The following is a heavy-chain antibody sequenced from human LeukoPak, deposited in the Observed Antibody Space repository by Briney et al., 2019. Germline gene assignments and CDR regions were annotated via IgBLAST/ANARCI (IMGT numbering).Heavy chain of an antibody. CDR2: ISYDGSNK. V-gene: IGHV3-30-3*01. CDR1: GFTFSSYA. CDR3: ARAFSGPDAFDI. D-gene: IGHD6-19*01. Sequence: GGSPRLSCAASGFTFSSYAMHWVRQAPGKGLEWVAVISYDGSNKYYADSVKGRFTISRDNSKNTLHLQMNSLRAEDTAVYYCARAFSGPDAFDIWGQGTMVTVSS. J-gene: IGHJ3*02.